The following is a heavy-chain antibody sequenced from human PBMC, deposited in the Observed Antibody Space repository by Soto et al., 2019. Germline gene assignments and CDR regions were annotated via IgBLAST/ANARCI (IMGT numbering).Heavy chain of an antibody. V-gene: IGHV3-13*01. Sequence: GGSLRLSCAASGFTFSSYYMHWVRQATGKGLEWASAIGTAGDTYYPGSVKGRFTISRENAKNSLYLQMNSLRAEDTAVYYCARVEPVNYYYGMDVWGQGTTVTVSS. J-gene: IGHJ6*02. CDR1: GFTFSSYY. CDR2: IGTAGDT. CDR3: ARVEPVNYYYGMDV.